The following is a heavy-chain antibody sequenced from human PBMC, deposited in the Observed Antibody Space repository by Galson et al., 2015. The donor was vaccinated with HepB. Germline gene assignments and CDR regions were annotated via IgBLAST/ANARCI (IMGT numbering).Heavy chain of an antibody. Sequence: SLRLSCAASGFTFSSYGMHWVRQAPGKGLEWVAVISYDGSNKYYADSVKGRFTISRDNSKNTLYLQMNSLRAEDTAVYYCAKGAPRSAKLTINGLRFDPWGQGTLVTVSS. CDR3: AKGAPRSAKLTINGLRFDP. CDR2: ISYDGSNK. D-gene: IGHD4/OR15-4a*01. J-gene: IGHJ5*02. CDR1: GFTFSSYG. V-gene: IGHV3-30*18.